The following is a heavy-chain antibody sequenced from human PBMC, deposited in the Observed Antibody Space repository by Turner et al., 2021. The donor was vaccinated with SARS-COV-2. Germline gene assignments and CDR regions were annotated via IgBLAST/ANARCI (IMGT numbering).Heavy chain of an antibody. CDR2: IFSNDEK. V-gene: IGHV2-26*01. D-gene: IGHD1-26*01. J-gene: IGHJ6*02. CDR3: ARIMWWELAYGMDV. CDR1: GFSLSNAKMG. Sequence: QVTLKESGPVLVKPTETLPLTCTASGFSLSNAKMGVSWIRQPPGKALEWLAHIFSNDEKSYSTSLKSRLTISKDTSKSQVVLTMTNMDPVDTATYYCARIMWWELAYGMDVWGQGTTVTVSS.